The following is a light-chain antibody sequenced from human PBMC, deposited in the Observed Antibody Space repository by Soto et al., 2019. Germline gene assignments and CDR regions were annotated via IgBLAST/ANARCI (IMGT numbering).Light chain of an antibody. CDR1: SDDIGANNY. J-gene: IGLJ2*01. V-gene: IGLV2-14*01. CDR3: TSYTSASTLV. CDR2: EAA. Sequence: QSVLTQPASVSGSPGQSITISCTGTSDDIGANNYVSWYQHHPGKAPKILIYEAANRPSGISHRFSGSKSGNTASLTISGLLAEGEADYFCTSYTSASTLVFGGGTKVTVL.